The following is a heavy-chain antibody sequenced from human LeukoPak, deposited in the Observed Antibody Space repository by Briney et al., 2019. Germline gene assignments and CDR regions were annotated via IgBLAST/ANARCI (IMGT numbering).Heavy chain of an antibody. J-gene: IGHJ4*02. V-gene: IGHV4-38-2*02. CDR1: GYSISSAYY. CDR2: FYYSGST. D-gene: IGHD5-18*01. Sequence: TSETLSLTCAVSGYSISSAYYWGWIRQSPGKGLEWIGSFYYSGSTYYNPSLKSRVTISVDTSKNQFSLKLSSATAADTAVYYCAREPDVDTAMGIDYWGQGTLVTVSS. CDR3: AREPDVDTAMGIDY.